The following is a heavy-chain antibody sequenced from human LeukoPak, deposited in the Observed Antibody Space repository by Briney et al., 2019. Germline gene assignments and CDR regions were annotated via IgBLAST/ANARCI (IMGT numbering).Heavy chain of an antibody. V-gene: IGHV3-7*01. CDR2: IKQDGSEK. D-gene: IGHD2-2*02. Sequence: GGSLRLSCAASGFTFSSYWMSWVRQAPGKGLEGVANIKQDGSEKYYVDSVKGRFTISRDNAKNSLYLQMNSLRAEDTAVYYCARGGDIVVVPAAIPQYYFDYWGQGTLVTVSS. CDR1: GFTFSSYW. CDR3: ARGGDIVVVPAAIPQYYFDY. J-gene: IGHJ4*02.